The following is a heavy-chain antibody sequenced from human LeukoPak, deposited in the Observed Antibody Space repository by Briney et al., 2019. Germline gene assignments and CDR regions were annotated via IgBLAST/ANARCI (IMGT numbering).Heavy chain of an antibody. J-gene: IGHJ4*02. CDR3: ARQTDTAMVSVYFDY. D-gene: IGHD5-18*01. CDR2: IYTSGST. V-gene: IGHV4-61*02. CDR1: GGSISSGNYY. Sequence: SQTLSLTCTVSGGSISSGNYYWSWIRQPAGKGLEWIGRIYTSGSTNYNPSLKSRVTISVDTSKNQFSLKLSSVTAADTAVYYCARQTDTAMVSVYFDYWGQGTLVTVSS.